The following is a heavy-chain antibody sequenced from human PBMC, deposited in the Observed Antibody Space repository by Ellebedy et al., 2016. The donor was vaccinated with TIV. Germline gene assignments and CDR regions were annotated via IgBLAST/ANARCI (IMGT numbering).Heavy chain of an antibody. V-gene: IGHV3-21*01. CDR3: ASVGSGSYYYYYGMDV. Sequence: GESLKISXAASGFTFSSYSMNWVRQAPGKGLEWVSSISSSSSYIYYADSVKGRFTISRDNAKNSLHLQMNSLRAEDTAVYYCASVGSGSYYYYYGMDVWGQGTTVTVSS. CDR1: GFTFSSYS. CDR2: ISSSSSYI. J-gene: IGHJ6*02. D-gene: IGHD1-26*01.